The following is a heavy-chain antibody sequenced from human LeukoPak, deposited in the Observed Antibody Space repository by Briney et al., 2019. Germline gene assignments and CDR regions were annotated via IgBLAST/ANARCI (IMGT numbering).Heavy chain of an antibody. Sequence: PGGSLRLSCVVSGISLSNYAMTWVRQAPGQGLEWVSYISERGSSTTYADSVKGRFTISRDTSLNTLYLQMNNLRAEDTAVYFCAKRGVVIRGILVIGYHQEAYHYDFWGQGVLVTVSS. D-gene: IGHD3-10*01. CDR2: ISERGSST. V-gene: IGHV3-23*01. CDR3: AKRGVVIRGILVIGYHQEAYHYDF. J-gene: IGHJ4*02. CDR1: GISLSNYA.